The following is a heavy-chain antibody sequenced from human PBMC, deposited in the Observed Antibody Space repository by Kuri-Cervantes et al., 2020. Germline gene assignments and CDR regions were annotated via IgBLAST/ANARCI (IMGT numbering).Heavy chain of an antibody. J-gene: IGHJ5*02. CDR3: ARDSQYYDFWSGYPDP. CDR2: INPSGGST. V-gene: IGHV1-46*01. Sequence: ASVKVSCKASGYTFTSYYMNWVRQAPGQGLEWMGIINPSGGSTSDGQKVQGRVTMTMYTSTSTVYMELISLRSEDTALYYCARDSQYYDFWSGYPDPWGQGTLVTVSS. D-gene: IGHD3-3*01. CDR1: GYTFTSYY.